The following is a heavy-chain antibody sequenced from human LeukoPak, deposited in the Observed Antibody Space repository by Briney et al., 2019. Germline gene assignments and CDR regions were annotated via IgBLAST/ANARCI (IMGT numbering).Heavy chain of an antibody. V-gene: IGHV3-48*03. D-gene: IGHD5-18*01. J-gene: IGHJ4*02. CDR1: GFTFSSYE. Sequence: GGSLRLSCAASGFTFSSYEMNWVRQAPGKGLEWVSYISTSGNTIYYADSVKGRFTISRDNAKNSLYLQMNSLRAEDTAIYYCARGYRAYSYGYDYWGQGTLVTVSS. CDR3: ARGYRAYSYGYDY. CDR2: ISTSGNTI.